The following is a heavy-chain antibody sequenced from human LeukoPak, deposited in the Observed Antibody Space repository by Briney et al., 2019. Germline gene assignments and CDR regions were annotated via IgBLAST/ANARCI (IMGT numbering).Heavy chain of an antibody. CDR2: ISALNGDT. Sequence: GASVKVSCKASGGTFSSYAISWVRQAPGQGLEWMGWISALNGDTNYAQKLQGRVTLTTDTSTSTVYMELRSLRSDDTAIYYCARGGPPGGSGAYSDHWGQGTLVTVSS. CDR1: GGTFSSYA. J-gene: IGHJ4*02. CDR3: ARGGPPGGSGAYSDH. V-gene: IGHV1-18*01. D-gene: IGHD2-15*01.